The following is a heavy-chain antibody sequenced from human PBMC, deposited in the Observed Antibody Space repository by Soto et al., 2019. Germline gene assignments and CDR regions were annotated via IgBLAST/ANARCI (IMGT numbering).Heavy chain of an antibody. D-gene: IGHD4-17*01. CDR1: GHTFTSYG. CDR3: ARDLGYGDYVDWFDP. V-gene: IGHV1-18*01. J-gene: IGHJ5*02. Sequence: ASVKVSCKASGHTFTSYGISWVRQAPGQGLEWMGWISAYNGNTNYAQKLQGRVTMTTDTSTSTAYMELRSLRSDDTAVYYCARDLGYGDYVDWFDPWGQGTLVTVSS. CDR2: ISAYNGNT.